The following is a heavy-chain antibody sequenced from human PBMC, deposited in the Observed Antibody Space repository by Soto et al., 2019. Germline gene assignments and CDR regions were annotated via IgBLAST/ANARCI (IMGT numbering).Heavy chain of an antibody. V-gene: IGHV2-5*02. CDR3: AHRRSGYFDS. CDR1: GFSLTETGMG. J-gene: IGHJ4*02. Sequence: QITLKESGPTLVNPTQTLTLTCTFSGFSLTETGMGVGWIRQPPGEALEWLALIYWDDDKRYSPSLKRGLTISKDASKNQVVLTKTNVDAVDTATYYCAHRRSGYFDSWGQGTLVTVSS. CDR2: IYWDDDK.